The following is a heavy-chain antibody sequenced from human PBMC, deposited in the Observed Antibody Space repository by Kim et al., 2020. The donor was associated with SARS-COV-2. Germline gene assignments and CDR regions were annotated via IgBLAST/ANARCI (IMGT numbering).Heavy chain of an antibody. CDR1: GFTFRNSA. CDR3: ARHIHVTTFTFCWYFDL. J-gene: IGHJ2*01. Sequence: GGSLRLSCAASGFTFRNSAMSWVRQAPGKGLQWVAGIFGSGSGTYYADSVKGRFSIIRDTSQCTLFRQMDNLRAEDTAVYYCARHIHVTTFTFCWYFDLWRRGTLVTVSA. V-gene: IGHV3-23*01. CDR2: IFGSGSGT. D-gene: IGHD3-3*02.